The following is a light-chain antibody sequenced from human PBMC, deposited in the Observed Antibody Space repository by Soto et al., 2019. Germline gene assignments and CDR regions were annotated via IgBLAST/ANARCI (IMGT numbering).Light chain of an antibody. V-gene: IGKV1-5*03. CDR3: QHYNSYSEA. J-gene: IGKJ1*01. CDR1: QSISSY. Sequence: IQMSQSASTVSGTVGDRVTITCRASQSISSYLNWYQQKPGKAPKLLIYKASTLKSGVPSRFSGSGSGTEFTLTISSLQPDDFATYYCQHYNSYSEAFGQGTMV. CDR2: KAS.